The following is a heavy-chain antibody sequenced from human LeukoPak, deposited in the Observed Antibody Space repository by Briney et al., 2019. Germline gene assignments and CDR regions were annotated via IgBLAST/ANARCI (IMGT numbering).Heavy chain of an antibody. CDR2: INPNSGGT. J-gene: IGHJ4*02. D-gene: IGHD4-17*01. Sequence: GESLKISCKASGYTFTGYYMHWVRQAPGQGLEWMGWINPNSGGTNYAQKFQGRVTMARDTSISTAYMELSRLRSDDTAVYYCARDLKAPVTGDYWGQGTLVTVSS. V-gene: IGHV1-2*02. CDR1: GYTFTGYY. CDR3: ARDLKAPVTGDY.